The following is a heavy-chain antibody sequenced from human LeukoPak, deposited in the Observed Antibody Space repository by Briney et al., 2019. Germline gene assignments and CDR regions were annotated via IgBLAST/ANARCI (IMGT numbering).Heavy chain of an antibody. CDR1: GGSISSSSYY. CDR3: ARLWFDHYFDY. D-gene: IGHD3-10*01. CDR2: IYYSGST. J-gene: IGHJ4*02. Sequence: NPSETLSLTCTVSGGSISSSSYYWGWIRQPPGKGLEWIGSIYYSGSTYYNPSLKSRVTISVDTSKNQFSLKLSSVTAADMAVYYCARLWFDHYFDYWGQGTLVTVSS. V-gene: IGHV4-39*01.